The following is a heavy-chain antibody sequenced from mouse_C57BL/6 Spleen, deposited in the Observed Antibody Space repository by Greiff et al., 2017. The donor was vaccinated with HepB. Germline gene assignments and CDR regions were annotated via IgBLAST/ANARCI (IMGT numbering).Heavy chain of an antibody. J-gene: IGHJ2*01. CDR3: ARGRDYPRYFAY. CDR1: GYTFTSYW. D-gene: IGHD5-5*01. CDR2: IDPSDSET. Sequence: QVQLQQPGAELVRPGSSVKLSCKASGYTFTSYWMHWVKQRPIQGLEWIGNIDPSDSETHYNQKFKDKATLTVDKSSSTAYMQLSSLTSEDSAVYYCARGRDYPRYFAYWGQGTTLTVSS. V-gene: IGHV1-52*01.